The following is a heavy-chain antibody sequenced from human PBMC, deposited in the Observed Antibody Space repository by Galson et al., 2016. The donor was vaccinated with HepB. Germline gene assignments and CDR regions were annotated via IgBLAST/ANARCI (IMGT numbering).Heavy chain of an antibody. CDR2: IWYDGSNK. V-gene: IGHV3-33*01. J-gene: IGHJ4*02. D-gene: IGHD3-22*01. CDR1: GFTFSSYG. CDR3: ARDGGGSSGYYLDY. Sequence: SLRLSCAASGFTFSSYGMHWVRQAPGKGLEWVAVIWYDGSNKYYADSVKGRFTIFRDNSKNTLYLQMNGLRAEDTAVYYCARDGGGSSGYYLDYWGQGTLVTVSS.